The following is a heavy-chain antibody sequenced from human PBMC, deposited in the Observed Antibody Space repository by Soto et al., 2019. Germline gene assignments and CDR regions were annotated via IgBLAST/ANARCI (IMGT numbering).Heavy chain of an antibody. CDR3: ARDLPTVRGVYYYYGMDV. Sequence: ASVKVSCKASGYTFTSYYMHWVRQAPGQGLEWMGIINPSGGSTSYAQKFQGRVTMTRDTSTSTVYMELSSLRSEDTAVYYCARDLPTVRGVYYYYGMDVWGPGTTVTVSS. CDR2: INPSGGST. V-gene: IGHV1-46*01. D-gene: IGHD3-10*01. J-gene: IGHJ6*02. CDR1: GYTFTSYY.